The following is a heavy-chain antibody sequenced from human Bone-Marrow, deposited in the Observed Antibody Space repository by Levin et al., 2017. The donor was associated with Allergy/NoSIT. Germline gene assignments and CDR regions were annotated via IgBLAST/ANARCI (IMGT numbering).Heavy chain of an antibody. Sequence: GGSLRLSCAASGFIFSDYAMNWVRQAPGKRLEWVSGIGSSFSTNYADSVKGRFTISRDNSKNTVYLQMNSLRAEDTAVYFCARDGVRLRFLDNLNWFDPWGQGTLVTVSS. D-gene: IGHD3-3*01. V-gene: IGHV3-23*01. CDR1: GFIFSDYA. J-gene: IGHJ5*02. CDR2: IGSSFST. CDR3: ARDGVRLRFLDNLNWFDP.